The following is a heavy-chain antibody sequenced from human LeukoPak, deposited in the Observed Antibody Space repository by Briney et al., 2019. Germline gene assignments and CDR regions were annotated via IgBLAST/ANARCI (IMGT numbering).Heavy chain of an antibody. V-gene: IGHV5-51*01. D-gene: IGHD5-24*01. CDR3: ARLGDGHNFDY. CDR2: IYAGASDN. Sequence: GESLKLPWKGSGYSFNDYWMGWVRQIPGEGLEWMRIIYAGASDNRYSPTFQGTVTISAAKSISTAYPQWRSLKASATSMYYCARLGDGHNFDYWGQGTLVTVSS. CDR1: GYSFNDYW. J-gene: IGHJ4*02.